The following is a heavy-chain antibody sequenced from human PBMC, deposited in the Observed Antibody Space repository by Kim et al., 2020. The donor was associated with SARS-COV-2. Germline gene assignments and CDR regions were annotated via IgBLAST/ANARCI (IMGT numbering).Heavy chain of an antibody. J-gene: IGHJ6*02. V-gene: IGHV1-2*06. CDR3: ARGTDIVVVVAAPRYGMDV. CDR2: INPNSGGT. Sequence: ASVKVSCKASGYTFTGYYMHWVRQAPGQGLEWMGRINPNSGGTNYAQKFQGRVTMTRDTSISTAYMELSRLRSDDTAVYYCARGTDIVVVVAAPRYGMDVWGQGTTVTVSS. D-gene: IGHD2-15*01. CDR1: GYTFTGYY.